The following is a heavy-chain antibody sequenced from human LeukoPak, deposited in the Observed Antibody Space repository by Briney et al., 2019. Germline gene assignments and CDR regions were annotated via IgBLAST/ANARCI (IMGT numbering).Heavy chain of an antibody. V-gene: IGHV4-38-2*02. Sequence: PSETLSLTCAVSGYSISSGYYWGWIRQPPGKGLEWIGSIYHSGSTYYNPSLKSRVTISVDTSKNQLSLKLSSVTAADTAVYYCAREKTVTTKAFDIWDQGTMVTVSS. J-gene: IGHJ3*02. CDR3: AREKTVTTKAFDI. CDR1: GYSISSGYY. CDR2: IYHSGST. D-gene: IGHD4-17*01.